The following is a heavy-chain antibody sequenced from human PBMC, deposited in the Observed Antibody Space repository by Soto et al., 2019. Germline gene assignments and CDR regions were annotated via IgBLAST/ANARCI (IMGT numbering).Heavy chain of an antibody. CDR3: ARGAGSYVHLTFYYTRGWFGP. Sequence: QVQLQESGPGRVKPSETLSLTCTVSGGSINSGDYFWSWVRQPPGKGLEWIGYIHFSGVAYYNPSLKSRVSISLDTSKNQFSLDLSSVTAADMAVYYCARGAGSYVHLTFYYTRGWFGPWGQGSLVTVSS. CDR2: IHFSGVA. V-gene: IGHV4-30-4*01. D-gene: IGHD3-9*01. CDR1: GGSINSGDYF. J-gene: IGHJ5*02.